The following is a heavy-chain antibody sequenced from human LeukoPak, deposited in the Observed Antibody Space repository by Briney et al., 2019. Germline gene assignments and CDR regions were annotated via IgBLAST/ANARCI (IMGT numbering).Heavy chain of an antibody. V-gene: IGHV3-30*18. Sequence: GGSLRLSCAASGFTFSSYGMHWVRQAPGKGLEWVAVISYDGSNKYYADSVKGRFTISRDSSKNTLYLQMNSLRAEDTAVYCCAKDRGTHFDYWGQGTLVTVSS. D-gene: IGHD3-10*01. J-gene: IGHJ4*02. CDR3: AKDRGTHFDY. CDR2: ISYDGSNK. CDR1: GFTFSSYG.